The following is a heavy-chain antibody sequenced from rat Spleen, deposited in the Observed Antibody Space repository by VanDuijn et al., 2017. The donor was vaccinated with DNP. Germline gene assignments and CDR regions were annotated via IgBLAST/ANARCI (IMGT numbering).Heavy chain of an antibody. Sequence: QVQLKESGPGLVQPSQTLSLTCTVSGFSLTSYGVSWIRQSPGKGLAWIAAISSVGSTYYNSALKSRLSISRDTSKSQVFLKMNSLQTEDTAIYFCTRDNYGSYPYAMDAWGQGTSVTVSS. V-gene: IGHV2S12*01. D-gene: IGHD1-3*01. CDR3: TRDNYGSYPYAMDA. J-gene: IGHJ4*01. CDR2: ISSVGST. CDR1: GFSLTSYG.